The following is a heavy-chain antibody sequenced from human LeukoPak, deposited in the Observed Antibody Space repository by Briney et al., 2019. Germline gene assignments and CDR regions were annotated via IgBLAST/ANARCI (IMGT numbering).Heavy chain of an antibody. CDR1: GYTFTSYA. D-gene: IGHD3-10*01. CDR2: INTGNGNT. J-gene: IGHJ3*02. Sequence: ASVKVSCKASGYTFTSYAMHWVRQAPGQRLEWMGWINTGNGNTKYSQKFQGRVTITRDTSASTAYMELSSLRSEDTAVYYCARDRGGMVRGNAFDIWGQGTMVTVSS. V-gene: IGHV1-3*04. CDR3: ARDRGGMVRGNAFDI.